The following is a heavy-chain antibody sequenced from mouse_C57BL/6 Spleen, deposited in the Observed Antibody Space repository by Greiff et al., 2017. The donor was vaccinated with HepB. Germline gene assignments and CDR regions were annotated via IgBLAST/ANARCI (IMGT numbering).Heavy chain of an antibody. D-gene: IGHD1-1*01. CDR1: GFTFTDYY. CDR2: IRNKANGYTT. V-gene: IGHV7-3*01. CDR3: ARLSSSYYFDY. Sequence: EVMLVESGGGLVQPGGSLSLSCAASGFTFTDYYMSWVRQPPGKALEWLGFIRNKANGYTTEYSASVKGRFPISRDNSQSILYLQMNALRAEDSATYYFARLSSSYYFDYWGQGTTLTVSS. J-gene: IGHJ2*01.